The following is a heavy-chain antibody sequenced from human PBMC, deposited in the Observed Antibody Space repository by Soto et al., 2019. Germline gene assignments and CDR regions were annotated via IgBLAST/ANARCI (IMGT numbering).Heavy chain of an antibody. CDR2: INAGNGNT. J-gene: IGHJ6*02. CDR1: GYTFTSYA. Sequence: QVQLVQSGAEVKKPGASVKVSCKASGYTFTSYAIHWVRQAPGQRLEWMGWINAGNGNTKYSQKSQGRVTITRDTSASTAYMELSSLRSEDTAVYYCAKDKTAAYFLWGMDVWGQGTTVTVSS. V-gene: IGHV1-3*01. CDR3: AKDKTAAYFLWGMDV. D-gene: IGHD6-13*01.